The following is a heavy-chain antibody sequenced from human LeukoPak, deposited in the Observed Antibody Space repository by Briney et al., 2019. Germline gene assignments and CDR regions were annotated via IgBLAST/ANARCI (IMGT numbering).Heavy chain of an antibody. D-gene: IGHD6-19*01. Sequence: PSETLSLTCTVSGGSISSYYWSWIRQPPGKGLEWIGYIYYSGSTNYNPSLKSRVTISVDTSKNQFPLKLSSVTAADTAVYYCARARVAGVIGTWGQGTLLTVSS. CDR3: ARARVAGVIGT. J-gene: IGHJ5*02. V-gene: IGHV4-59*01. CDR2: IYYSGST. CDR1: GGSISSYY.